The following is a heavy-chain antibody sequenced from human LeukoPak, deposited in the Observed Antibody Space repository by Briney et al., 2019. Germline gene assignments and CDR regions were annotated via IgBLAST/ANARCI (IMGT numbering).Heavy chain of an antibody. CDR3: AKNPGGVIVVVPAAYFDY. V-gene: IGHV3-23*01. CDR1: GFTFSSYG. CDR2: ISGSGGSI. Sequence: GGSLRLSCAASGFTFSSYGMSWVRQAPGKGLEWVSAISGSGGSIYYADSVKGRFTISRDNSKNTLYLQMNSLRAEDTAVYYCAKNPGGVIVVVPAAYFDYWGQGTLVTVSS. D-gene: IGHD2-2*01. J-gene: IGHJ4*02.